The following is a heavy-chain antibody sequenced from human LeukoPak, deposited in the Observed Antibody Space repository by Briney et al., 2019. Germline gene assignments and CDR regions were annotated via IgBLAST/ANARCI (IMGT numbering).Heavy chain of an antibody. CDR1: GGSISSGGYL. V-gene: IGHV4-31*11. Sequence: SETLSLTCAVSGGSISSGGYLWSWIRQHPGKGLECIGHISYSGSTYYTPSLKSRVTKSVDKSNNQYSLKLSSVTAADTAIYYWERFSVVPGDGRGYFDYWGQGSLVTVSS. CDR3: ERFSVVPGDGRGYFDY. J-gene: IGHJ4*02. CDR2: ISYSGST. D-gene: IGHD3-10*02.